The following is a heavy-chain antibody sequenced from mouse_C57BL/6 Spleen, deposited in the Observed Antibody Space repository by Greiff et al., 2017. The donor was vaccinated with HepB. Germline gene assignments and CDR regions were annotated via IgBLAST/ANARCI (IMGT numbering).Heavy chain of an antibody. J-gene: IGHJ4*01. Sequence: QVQLQQSGAELVRPGTSVKVSCKASGYAFTNYLIEWVKQRPGQGLEWIGVINPGSGGTNYNEKFKGKATLTADKSSSTAYMQLSSLTSEDSAVYFCARFYYGYDAAMDYWGQGTSVTVSS. V-gene: IGHV1-54*01. CDR1: GYAFTNYL. CDR3: ARFYYGYDAAMDY. CDR2: INPGSGGT. D-gene: IGHD2-2*01.